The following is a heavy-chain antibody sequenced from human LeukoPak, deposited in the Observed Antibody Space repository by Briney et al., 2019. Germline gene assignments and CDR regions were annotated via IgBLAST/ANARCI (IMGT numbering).Heavy chain of an antibody. Sequence: SETLSLTCTVSGGSISSSSYYWGWIRQPPGKGLEWIGSIYYSGSTYYNPSLKSRVTISVDRSKNQFSLKLSSVTAADTAVYYCARRGTYSRIFDYWGQGTLVTVSS. CDR2: IYYSGST. D-gene: IGHD6-13*01. J-gene: IGHJ4*02. CDR3: ARRGTYSRIFDY. CDR1: GGSISSSSYY. V-gene: IGHV4-39*07.